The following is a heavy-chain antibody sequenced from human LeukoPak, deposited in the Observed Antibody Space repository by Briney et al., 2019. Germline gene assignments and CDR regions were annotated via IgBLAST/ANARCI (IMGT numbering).Heavy chain of an antibody. CDR2: ISAYNGNT. CDR3: ARGLQETLAWLKALSAFDI. CDR1: GYTFTSYG. D-gene: IGHD5-24*01. J-gene: IGHJ3*02. Sequence: ASVKVSCKASGYTFTSYGISWVRQAPGQGLEWMGWISAYNGNTNYAQKLQGRVTMSTDTSTSTGYMELRSLRSDGTAVYYCARGLQETLAWLKALSAFDIWGQGTMVTVSS. V-gene: IGHV1-18*01.